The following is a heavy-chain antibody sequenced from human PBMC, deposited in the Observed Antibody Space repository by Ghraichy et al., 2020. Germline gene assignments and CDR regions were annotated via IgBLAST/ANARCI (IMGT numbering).Heavy chain of an antibody. V-gene: IGHV4-30-4*08. CDR3: ARVRGNGPFAD. J-gene: IGHJ4*02. Sequence: SETLSLTCTVSGASISTGDYYWSWIRQPPGKGLEWIGYIHYSGSTYYNPSLKSRVTISPDTSKNQFSLKLNSVTAADTAVCYCARVRGNGPFADWGQGTLVTVSS. D-gene: IGHD2-8*01. CDR1: GASISTGDYY. CDR2: IHYSGST.